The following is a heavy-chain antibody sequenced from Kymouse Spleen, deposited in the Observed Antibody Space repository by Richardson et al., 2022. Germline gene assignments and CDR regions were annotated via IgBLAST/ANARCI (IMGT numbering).Heavy chain of an antibody. V-gene: IGHV4-34*01. Sequence: QVQLQQWGAGLLKPSETLSLTCAVYGGSFSGYYWSWIRQPPGKGLEWIGEINHSGSTNYNPSLKSRVTISVDTSKNQFSLKLSSVTAADTAVYYCARGQDSNYGWFDPWGQGTLVTVSS. CDR2: INHSGST. CDR3: ARGQDSNYGWFDP. CDR1: GGSFSGYY. J-gene: IGHJ5*02. D-gene: IGHD4-11,IGHD4-11*01.